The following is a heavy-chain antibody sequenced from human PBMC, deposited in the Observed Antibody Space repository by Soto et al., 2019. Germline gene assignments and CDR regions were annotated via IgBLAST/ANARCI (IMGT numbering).Heavy chain of an antibody. CDR2: INYSGST. CDR3: ARTVIGGFDY. V-gene: IGHV4-59*01. CDR1: GGSISSDY. Sequence: QVKLQESGPGLVKPSETLSLTCTVSGGSISSDYWSWIRQPPGKGLELIAYINYSGSTNYNPSLTSRVAISGDTSKNQFSLKLSSVTAADTAVYYCARTVIGGFDYWGQGTLVTVSS. D-gene: IGHD3-16*02. J-gene: IGHJ4*02.